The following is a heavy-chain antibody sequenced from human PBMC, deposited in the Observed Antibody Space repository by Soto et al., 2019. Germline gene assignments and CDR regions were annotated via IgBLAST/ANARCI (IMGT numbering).Heavy chain of an antibody. CDR2: IYWDDDK. CDR1: GFSLSTSEVG. CDR3: WGLVHSSGKN. V-gene: IGHV2-5*02. J-gene: IGHJ4*02. Sequence: SGPTLVNRTQTLTLTCTFSGFSLSTSEVGVDGVRQPPRKALEWLALIYWDDDKRYSPSLKSRLIITKDTSKNQVVLTMTNMDPVDTATYYCWGLVHSSGKNWGQGTLVTVSS. D-gene: IGHD6-19*01.